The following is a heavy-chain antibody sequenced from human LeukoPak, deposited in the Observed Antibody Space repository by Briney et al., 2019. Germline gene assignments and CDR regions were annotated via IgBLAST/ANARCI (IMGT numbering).Heavy chain of an antibody. CDR1: GYRFTNYW. D-gene: IGHD3-10*01. CDR2: IYPGDSDT. V-gene: IGHV5-51*01. CDR3: TRRMTRGVITSSFDS. J-gene: IGHJ4*02. Sequence: GESLKISCKGSGYRFTNYWIGWVRQMPGKGLELMGLIYPGDSDTTYSPSFQGQVTISADKSITTAYLQWSSLKASDTAMYYCTRRMTRGVITSSFDSWGQGTLVSVSS.